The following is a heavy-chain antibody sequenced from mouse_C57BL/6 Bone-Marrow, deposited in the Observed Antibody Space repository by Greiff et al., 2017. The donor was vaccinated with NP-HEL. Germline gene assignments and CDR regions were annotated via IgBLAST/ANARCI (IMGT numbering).Heavy chain of an antibody. Sequence: QVQLKESGAELVRPGTSVKVSCKASGYAFTNYLIEWVKQRPGQGLEWIGVINPGSGGTNYNEKFKGKATLTADKSSSTAYMQLSSLTSEDSAVYFCARALYGNYVSWYFDVWGTGTTVTVSS. CDR3: ARALYGNYVSWYFDV. CDR1: GYAFTNYL. V-gene: IGHV1-54*01. D-gene: IGHD2-1*01. CDR2: INPGSGGT. J-gene: IGHJ1*03.